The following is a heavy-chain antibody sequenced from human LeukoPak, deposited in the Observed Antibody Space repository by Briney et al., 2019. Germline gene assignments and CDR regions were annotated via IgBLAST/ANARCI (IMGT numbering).Heavy chain of an antibody. CDR1: GGSISSYY. V-gene: IGHV4-59*01. CDR3: ARFGSEAFDI. D-gene: IGHD2-15*01. CDR2: IYYSGST. J-gene: IGHJ3*02. Sequence: SETLSLTCTVSGGSISSYYWSWIRRPPGKGLEWIGYIYYSGSTNYNPSLKSRVTISVDTSKNQFSLKLSSVTAADTAVYYCARFGSEAFDIWGQGTMVTVSS.